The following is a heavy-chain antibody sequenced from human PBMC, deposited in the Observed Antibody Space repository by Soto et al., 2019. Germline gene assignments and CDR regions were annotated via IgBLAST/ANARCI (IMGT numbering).Heavy chain of an antibody. J-gene: IGHJ5*02. CDR2: ISGSGGST. CDR1: GFTFSSYA. CDR3: AKDAEITMIVVDPNWFDP. V-gene: IGHV3-23*01. Sequence: EVQLLESGGGLVQPGGSLRLSCAASGFTFSSYAMSWVRQAPGKGLEWASAISGSGGSTYYADSVKGRFTISRDNSKNTLYLQMNSLRAEDTAVYYCAKDAEITMIVVDPNWFDPWGQGTLVTVSS. D-gene: IGHD3-22*01.